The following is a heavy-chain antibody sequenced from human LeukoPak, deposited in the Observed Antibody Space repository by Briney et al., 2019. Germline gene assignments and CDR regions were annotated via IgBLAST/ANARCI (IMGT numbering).Heavy chain of an antibody. CDR2: LFSGGDT. V-gene: IGHV3-66*04. D-gene: IGHD2-21*01. Sequence: GGSLRLSCAASGFSFRRYYMSWVRQAPGKGLQWVSVLFSGGDTYYADSVKDRSSISRDSSREMLFLQMNSPRADDTAVYYCARQGFDSGFDYWGHGTMVTVSS. CDR3: ARQGFDSGFDY. J-gene: IGHJ4*01. CDR1: GFSFRRYY.